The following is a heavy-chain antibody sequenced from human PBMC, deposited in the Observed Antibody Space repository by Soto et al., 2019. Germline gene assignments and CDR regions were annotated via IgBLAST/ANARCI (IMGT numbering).Heavy chain of an antibody. J-gene: IGHJ4*02. CDR2: IYWDDDK. CDR3: AHRLGGYSWNDGYFDH. CDR1: GFSLSTTGVG. Sequence: SGPTLVNPTQTLTLTCTFSGFSLSTTGVGVGWIRQPPGKALEWLLLIYWDDDKRYSPSLKNRLTITKDTSNSQVVLTMTNMDPVDTATYFCAHRLGGYSWNDGYFDHWGQGIPVTVPS. V-gene: IGHV2-5*02. D-gene: IGHD1-20*01.